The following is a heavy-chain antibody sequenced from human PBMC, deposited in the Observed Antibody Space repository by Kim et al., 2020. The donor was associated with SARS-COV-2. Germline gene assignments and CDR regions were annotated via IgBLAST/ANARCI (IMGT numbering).Heavy chain of an antibody. CDR2: INPNSGGT. CDR1: GYTFTGYY. V-gene: IGHV1-2*02. CDR3: ARAVRSGSYYEVDY. Sequence: ASVKVSCKASGYTFTGYYIHWVRQAPGQGLEWMGWINPNSGGTNYAQKFQGRVTMTRDTSIGTAYIDLTRLRSDDTAVYYCARAVRSGSYYEVDYWGQGTLGTVSS. J-gene: IGHJ4*02. D-gene: IGHD1-26*01.